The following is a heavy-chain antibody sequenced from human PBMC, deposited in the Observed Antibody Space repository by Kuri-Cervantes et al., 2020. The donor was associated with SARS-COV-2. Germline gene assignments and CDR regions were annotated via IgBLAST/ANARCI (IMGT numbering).Heavy chain of an antibody. V-gene: IGHV3-30*04. D-gene: IGHD6-13*01. Sequence: GGSLRLSCAASGFTLSSYAMHWVRQAPGKGLEWVAVISYDGSNKYYADSVKGRFTISRDNSKNTLYLQMNSLRAEDTAVYYCARGGGIAAAPSGYWGQGTLVTVSS. CDR1: GFTLSSYA. CDR2: ISYDGSNK. CDR3: ARGGGIAAAPSGY. J-gene: IGHJ4*02.